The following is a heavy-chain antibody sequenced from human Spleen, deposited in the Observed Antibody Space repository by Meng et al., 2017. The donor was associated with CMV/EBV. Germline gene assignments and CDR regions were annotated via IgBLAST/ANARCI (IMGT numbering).Heavy chain of an antibody. J-gene: IGHJ5*02. V-gene: IGHV1-8*03. CDR1: GYTFTSYE. CDR3: ARGISMIVGDGLYHWFDP. D-gene: IGHD3-22*01. CDR2: MNPNSGNT. Sequence: ASVKVSCKASGYTFTSYEINWVRQATGQGLEWMGWMNPNSGNTGYAQKFKGRVNITRNTSINTAYMELSSLRSEDTAVYYCARGISMIVGDGLYHWFDPWGQGTLVTVSS.